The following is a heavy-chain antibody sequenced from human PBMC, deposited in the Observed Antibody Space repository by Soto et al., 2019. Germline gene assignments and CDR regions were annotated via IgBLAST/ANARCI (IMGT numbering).Heavy chain of an antibody. CDR1: GDSMGSGDYY. J-gene: IGHJ5*02. D-gene: IGHD3-10*01. CDR3: SRGSTYYGFLT. Sequence: QVQLQESGPGLVKPSQTLSLTCTVSGDSMGSGDYYWTWIRQPPGKGLEWIGYIYYIGTTFYNPSLASRVNISIDTSKNLFSLRLTSVTAADTAVYYCSRGSTYYGFLTWGQGTLVTVSS. CDR2: IYYIGTT. V-gene: IGHV4-30-4*01.